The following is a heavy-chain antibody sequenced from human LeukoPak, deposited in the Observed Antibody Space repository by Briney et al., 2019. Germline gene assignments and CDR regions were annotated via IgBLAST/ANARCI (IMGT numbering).Heavy chain of an antibody. CDR3: AKAQDPTYYYGSGSPLDWFDP. D-gene: IGHD3-10*01. Sequence: GGSLRLSCAASGFTFSSYAVSWVRQAPGKGLEWVSAISGSGRSTYYADSVKGRFTISRDNSKNTLYLQMNSLRAEDTAVYYCAKAQDPTYYYGSGSPLDWFDPWGQGTLVTVSS. V-gene: IGHV3-23*01. CDR1: GFTFSSYA. J-gene: IGHJ5*02. CDR2: ISGSGRST.